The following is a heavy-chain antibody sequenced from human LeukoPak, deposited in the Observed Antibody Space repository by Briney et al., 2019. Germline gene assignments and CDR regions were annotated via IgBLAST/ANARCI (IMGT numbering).Heavy chain of an antibody. J-gene: IGHJ1*01. D-gene: IGHD3-22*01. CDR1: GFTFSSYW. Sequence: GGSLRLSCAASGFTFSSYWMHWVRQAPGKGLLWVSRIKSDGSTNYADSVKGRFTISRDNAKNTVSLQMNSLRAEDTGVYYCARAPSEIGGYYPEYFRHWGQGTLVTVFS. CDR2: IKSDGST. CDR3: ARAPSEIGGYYPEYFRH. V-gene: IGHV3-74*01.